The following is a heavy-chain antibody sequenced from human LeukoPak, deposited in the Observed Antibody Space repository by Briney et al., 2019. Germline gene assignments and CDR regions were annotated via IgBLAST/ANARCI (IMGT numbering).Heavy chain of an antibody. CDR2: INPNSGGT. CDR3: ARGRDSSGWYWMGY. CDR1: GYTFTGYY. D-gene: IGHD6-19*01. Sequence: ASVTVSCKASGYTFTGYYMHWVRQAPGQGLEWLGWINPNSGGTNYAQKFQGRVTMTRDTSISTAYMELSRLRSDDTAVYYCARGRDSSGWYWMGYWGQGTLVTVSS. J-gene: IGHJ4*02. V-gene: IGHV1-2*02.